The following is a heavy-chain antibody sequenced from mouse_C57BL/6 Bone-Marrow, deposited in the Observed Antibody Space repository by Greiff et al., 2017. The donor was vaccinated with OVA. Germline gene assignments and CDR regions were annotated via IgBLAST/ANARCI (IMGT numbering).Heavy chain of an antibody. J-gene: IGHJ2*01. Sequence: QVQLKQPGAELVKPGASVTLSCKASGYTFTSYWMHWVKQRPGQGLEWIGMIHPNSGSTNYNEKFKSKATLTVDKSSSTAYMQLSSLTSEDSAVYYCARYGNLYYFDYWGQGTTLTVSS. CDR2: IHPNSGST. D-gene: IGHD2-1*01. CDR3: ARYGNLYYFDY. V-gene: IGHV1-64*01. CDR1: GYTFTSYW.